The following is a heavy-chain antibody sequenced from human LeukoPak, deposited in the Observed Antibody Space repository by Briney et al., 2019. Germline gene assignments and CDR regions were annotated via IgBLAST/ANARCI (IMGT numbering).Heavy chain of an antibody. CDR3: ARESGYSGYDDYYFDY. D-gene: IGHD5-12*01. V-gene: IGHV4-4*08. CDR1: GVSVNPYY. J-gene: IGHJ4*02. CDR2: VHSSGST. Sequence: PSETLSLTCSVSGVSVNPYYWSWIRQPPGKGLEWIGYVHSSGSTNYNPSLKSRVTISVDTSKNQFSLKLSSVTAADTAVYYCARESGYSGYDDYYFDYWGQGTLVTVSS.